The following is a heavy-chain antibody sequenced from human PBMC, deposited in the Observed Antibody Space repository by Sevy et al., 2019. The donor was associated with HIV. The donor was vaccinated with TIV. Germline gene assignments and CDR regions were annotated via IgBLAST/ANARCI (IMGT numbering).Heavy chain of an antibody. V-gene: IGHV4-61*01. D-gene: IGHD3-10*01. CDR2: IHYRGST. Sequence: SETLSLTCGVSGASVRSGNYYWSWIRQAPGKGLEWIGYIHYRGSTNYTPSLKSRVTISVDTSKNQFSLRLISVTDADTAVYYCARVSTRVEEVTYFFDYWGQRTLVTVSS. CDR3: ARVSTRVEEVTYFFDY. CDR1: GASVRSGNYY. J-gene: IGHJ4*02.